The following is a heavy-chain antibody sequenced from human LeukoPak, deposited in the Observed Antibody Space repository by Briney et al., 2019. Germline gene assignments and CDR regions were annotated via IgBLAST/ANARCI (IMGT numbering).Heavy chain of an antibody. Sequence: GESLKISCKGSGYGFTKYWIAWVRQMPGKGLEWMGIIYPGDSDTRYSPSFQGQVTISADKSTSTAYLQWSSLKAADTAIYYCARQIWSGYYGDYWGQGTLVTVSS. CDR2: IYPGDSDT. CDR3: ARQIWSGYYGDY. CDR1: GYGFTKYW. D-gene: IGHD3-3*01. V-gene: IGHV5-51*01. J-gene: IGHJ4*02.